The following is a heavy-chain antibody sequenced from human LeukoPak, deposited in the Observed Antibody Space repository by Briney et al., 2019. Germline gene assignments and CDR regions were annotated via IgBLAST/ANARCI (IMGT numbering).Heavy chain of an antibody. Sequence: GGSLRLSCAASGFTFSSYAMSWVRQAPGKGLEWVSAISGSGGSTYYADSVKGRFTISRDSSKNTLYLQMNSLRAEDTAVYYCAKPRSVKGYYGMDVWGQGATVTVSS. CDR1: GFTFSSYA. CDR2: ISGSGGST. V-gene: IGHV3-23*01. CDR3: AKPRSVKGYYGMDV. J-gene: IGHJ6*02.